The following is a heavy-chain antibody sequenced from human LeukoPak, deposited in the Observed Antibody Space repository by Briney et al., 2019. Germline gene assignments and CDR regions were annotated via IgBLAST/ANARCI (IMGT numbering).Heavy chain of an antibody. D-gene: IGHD6-19*01. CDR2: IKNDGSET. V-gene: IGHV3-7*03. J-gene: IGHJ4*02. CDR3: VKNDGWFHLAQ. Sequence: GGSLRLSCLTSGFTLSTNAVSWVRQAPGKGLEWVGHIKNDGSETYYLDSLKGRFSISRDNTNNALYLQMNSLRVEDTAVYYCVKNDGWFHLAQWGQGTLVTVSS. CDR1: GFTLSTNA.